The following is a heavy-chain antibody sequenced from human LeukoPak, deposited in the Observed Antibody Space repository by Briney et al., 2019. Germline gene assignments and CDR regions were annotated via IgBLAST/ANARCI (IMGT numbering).Heavy chain of an antibody. CDR1: GFTFSSYG. D-gene: IGHD1-26*01. J-gene: IGHJ3*02. Sequence: PGGSLRLSCAASGFTFSSYGMHWVRQAPGKGLEWVAFIRYDGSNKYYADSVKGRFTISRDNSKNTLYLQMNSLRAEDTAVYYCARDKGAGRGDHRGHFDIWGQGTMVTVSS. CDR3: ARDKGAGRGDHRGHFDI. V-gene: IGHV3-30*02. CDR2: IRYDGSNK.